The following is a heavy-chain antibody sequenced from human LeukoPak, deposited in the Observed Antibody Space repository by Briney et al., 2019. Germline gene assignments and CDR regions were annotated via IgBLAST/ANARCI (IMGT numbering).Heavy chain of an antibody. V-gene: IGHV3-15*01. CDR3: TSRSIIAVAGSVGIDAFDI. Sequence: GXXLRLSCAASGFTFSNAWMSWVRQAPGKGLEWVGRIKSKTDGGTTGYAAPVKGRFTISRDESKKRLYLQMNSLKTEDTAVYYCTSRSIIAVAGSVGIDAFDIWGQGTMVTVSS. J-gene: IGHJ3*02. CDR2: IKSKTDGGTT. D-gene: IGHD6-19*01. CDR1: GFTFSNAW.